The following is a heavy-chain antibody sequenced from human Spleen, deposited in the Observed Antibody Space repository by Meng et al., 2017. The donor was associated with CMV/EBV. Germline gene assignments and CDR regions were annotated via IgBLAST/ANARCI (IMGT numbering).Heavy chain of an antibody. CDR3: ARDGWSPGGFDV. Sequence: GGSLRLSCAASGFTFSSYSMSWVRQAPGKGLEWVSSISSSSSYIYYADSVKGRFTISRDNAKSSLYLQMNSLRAEDTAVYYCARDGWSPGGFDVWGQGTTVTVSS. CDR2: ISSSSSYI. D-gene: IGHD3-3*01. V-gene: IGHV3-21*01. CDR1: GFTFSSYS. J-gene: IGHJ6*02.